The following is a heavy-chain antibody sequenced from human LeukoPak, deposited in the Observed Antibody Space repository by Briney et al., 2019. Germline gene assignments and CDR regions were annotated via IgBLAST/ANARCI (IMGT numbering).Heavy chain of an antibody. CDR3: VRYWAERMGSIFEGVFDI. V-gene: IGHV3-30*04. D-gene: IGHD1-26*01. J-gene: IGHJ3*02. Sequence: GGSLRLFCEVSGFTFNNYIMHWVRQAPGKGLEWVAQISFDERHKYYADSVRGRFSISRDSSNSSLSLHMNSLRTEDTAVYFCVRYWAERMGSIFEGVFDIWGQGTMVTVAS. CDR1: GFTFNNYI. CDR2: ISFDERHK.